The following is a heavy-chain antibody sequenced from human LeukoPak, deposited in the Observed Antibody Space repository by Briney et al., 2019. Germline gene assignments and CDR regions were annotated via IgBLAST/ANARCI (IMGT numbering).Heavy chain of an antibody. Sequence: ASVKVSFKASGYTFTSYGISWVRQAPGQGLEWMGLMSTYNTNLDYAQKFQDRVTMTTDTSTSTAYLELKNLRSDDTAVYYCTRDERRVRGVPVLFDYWGQGTLVTVSS. CDR2: MSTYNTNL. CDR3: TRDERRVRGVPVLFDY. V-gene: IGHV1-18*01. J-gene: IGHJ4*02. D-gene: IGHD3-10*01. CDR1: GYTFTSYG.